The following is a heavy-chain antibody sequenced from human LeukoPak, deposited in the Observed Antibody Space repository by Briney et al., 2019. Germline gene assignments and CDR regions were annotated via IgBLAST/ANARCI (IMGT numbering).Heavy chain of an antibody. Sequence: GGSLRLSCAASGFTFSNYWMSWVRQAPGEGPEWVANIKEDGSEKYYMDSVKGRFTISRDNAKNSLYLEMNSLRAEDTAVYYCARDPVNSGYYYAHWGQGTLVIVSS. D-gene: IGHD3-22*01. J-gene: IGHJ4*02. CDR3: ARDPVNSGYYYAH. CDR2: IKEDGSEK. CDR1: GFTFSNYW. V-gene: IGHV3-7*01.